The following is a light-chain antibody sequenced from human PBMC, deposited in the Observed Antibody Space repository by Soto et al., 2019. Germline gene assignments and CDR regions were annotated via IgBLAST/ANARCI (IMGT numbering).Light chain of an antibody. Sequence: DIQMTQSPSSLFASLGDRATVTCRASQTISNSLTWYQQKPGKAPKLLIYGASSIATGVPSRFSGGRSGTKFTLTINSLQSEDFAIYYCQHDHFSPRTFGQGTKV. J-gene: IGKJ1*01. CDR2: GAS. CDR1: QTISNS. V-gene: IGKV1-39*01. CDR3: QHDHFSPRT.